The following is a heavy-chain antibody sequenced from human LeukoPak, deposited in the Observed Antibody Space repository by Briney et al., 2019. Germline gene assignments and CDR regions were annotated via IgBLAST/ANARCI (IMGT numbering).Heavy chain of an antibody. CDR2: INPNSGGT. CDR3: ARDRVSGSPDYYYYYMDV. D-gene: IGHD1-26*01. V-gene: IGHV1-2*02. CDR1: GYTFTGYY. Sequence: ASVKVSCKASGYTFTGYYMHWVRQAPGQGLEWMGWINPNSGGTNYAQKFQGRVTMTRDTSISTAYMELSRLRSDDTAVYYCARDRVSGSPDYYYYYMDVWGKGITVTVSS. J-gene: IGHJ6*03.